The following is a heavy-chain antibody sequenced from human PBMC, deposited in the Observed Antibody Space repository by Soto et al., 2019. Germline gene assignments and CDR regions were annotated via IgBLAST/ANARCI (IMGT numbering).Heavy chain of an antibody. J-gene: IGHJ6*03. Sequence: GGSLRLSCAASGFTFSSYGMHWVRQAPGKGLEWVAVIWYDGSNKYYADSVKGRFTISRDNSKNTLYLQMNSLRAEDTAAYYCARDHSSSWYSRFYYYYYMDVWGKGTTVTVS. CDR1: GFTFSSYG. D-gene: IGHD6-13*01. CDR3: ARDHSSSWYSRFYYYYYMDV. CDR2: IWYDGSNK. V-gene: IGHV3-33*01.